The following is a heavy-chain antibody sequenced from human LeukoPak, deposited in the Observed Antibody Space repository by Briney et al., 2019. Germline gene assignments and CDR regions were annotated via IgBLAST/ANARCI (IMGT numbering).Heavy chain of an antibody. CDR2: TSGDGGST. V-gene: IGHV3-43*02. CDR1: GFTFDDFA. J-gene: IGHJ4*02. Sequence: GSLTLSCAASGFTFDDFAMQWVRQAPGKGLEWVSITSGDGGSTYYADSVKGRFTISRDNSKNSLYLQMNSLRTEDTALYDCAKVRLIGSYFDYWGQGTLVTVSS. D-gene: IGHD3-22*01. CDR3: AKVRLIGSYFDY.